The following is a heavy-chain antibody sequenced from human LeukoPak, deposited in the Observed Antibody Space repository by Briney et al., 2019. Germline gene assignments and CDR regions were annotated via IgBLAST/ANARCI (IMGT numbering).Heavy chain of an antibody. CDR2: ISYDGSNK. D-gene: IGHD2-2*01. J-gene: IGHJ4*02. CDR1: GFTFSSYG. CDR3: AKGYCSSTSCYVIDY. Sequence: GGSLRLSCAASGFTFSSYGMHWVRQAPGKGLEWVAVISYDGSNKYYADSVKGRFTISRDNSKNTLYLQMNSLRAEDTAVYYCAKGYCSSTSCYVIDYWGQGTLVTVSS. V-gene: IGHV3-30*18.